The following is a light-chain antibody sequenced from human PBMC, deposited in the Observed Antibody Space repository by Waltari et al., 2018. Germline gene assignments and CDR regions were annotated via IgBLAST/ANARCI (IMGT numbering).Light chain of an antibody. V-gene: IGLV2-23*01. CDR1: SSDVGRYNF. CDR3: CSYAGSSTPHVV. J-gene: IGLJ2*01. CDR2: EGS. Sequence: QSALTQPASVSGSPGQSITISCTGTSSDVGRYNFVSWYQQHPGKAPKLMIYEGSKRPSGVSNRFSGSKSGNTASLTISGLQAEDEADYYCCSYAGSSTPHVVFGGGTKLTVL.